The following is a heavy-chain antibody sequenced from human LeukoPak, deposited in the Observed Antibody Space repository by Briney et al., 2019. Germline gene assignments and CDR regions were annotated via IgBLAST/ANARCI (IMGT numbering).Heavy chain of an antibody. V-gene: IGHV1-69*01. CDR3: ASDRGKESLDY. CDR2: IIPIFGTA. CDR1: GGTFSSYA. J-gene: IGHJ4*02. Sequence: SVKVSCKASGGTFSSYAISWVRQAPGQGLEWMGGIIPIFGTANYAQKFQGRVTITADESTSTAYMELSSQRSAVTAVYYCASDRGKESLDYWGQGTLVTVSS.